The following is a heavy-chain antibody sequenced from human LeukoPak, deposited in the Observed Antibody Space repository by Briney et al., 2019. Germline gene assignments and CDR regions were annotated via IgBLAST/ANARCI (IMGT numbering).Heavy chain of an antibody. CDR1: GYTFTSHH. V-gene: IGHV1-46*01. CDR2: INPSGGST. D-gene: IGHD2-15*01. J-gene: IGHJ4*02. CDR3: TRGGHGGPRVAFDY. Sequence: GASVKVSCKASGYTFTSHHIHWVRQAPGQGHEWMGIINPSGGSTNYGQKFQGRVTMTRDMSTSTVYMELSSLRSEDTAVYYCTRGGHGGPRVAFDYWGQGTLVTVSS.